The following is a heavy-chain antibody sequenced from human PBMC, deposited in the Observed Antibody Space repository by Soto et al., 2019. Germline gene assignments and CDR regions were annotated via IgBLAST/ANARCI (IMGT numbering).Heavy chain of an antibody. CDR3: AGATFGYNTYDYYGMDV. D-gene: IGHD6-25*01. V-gene: IGHV4-31*03. CDR1: GGSISSGGYY. CDR2: IYYSGST. J-gene: IGHJ6*02. Sequence: QVQLQESGPGLVKPSQTLSLTCTVSGGSISSGGYYWSWIRQHPGKGLEWIGYIYYSGSTYYNPSLKSRVTISVGTTKTQFSRKRSSVTAADTAVYYCAGATFGYNTYDYYGMDVWGQGTTVTVSS.